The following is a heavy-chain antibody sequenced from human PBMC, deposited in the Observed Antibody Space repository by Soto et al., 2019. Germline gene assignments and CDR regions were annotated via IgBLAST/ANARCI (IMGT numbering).Heavy chain of an antibody. Sequence: LSLTCAVYGGSFSGYYWSWIRQPPGKGLEWIGEINHSGSTNYNPSLKSRVTISVDTSKNQFSLKLSSVTAADTAVYYCARGKLLRTTTYYYDSSGYLRYYFDYWGQGTLVTVSS. D-gene: IGHD3-22*01. CDR3: ARGKLLRTTTYYYDSSGYLRYYFDY. CDR1: GGSFSGYY. V-gene: IGHV4-34*01. CDR2: INHSGST. J-gene: IGHJ4*02.